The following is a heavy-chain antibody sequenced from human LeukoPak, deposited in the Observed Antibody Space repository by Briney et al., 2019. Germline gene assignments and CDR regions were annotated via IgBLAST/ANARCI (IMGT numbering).Heavy chain of an antibody. CDR2: IYSGGST. CDR3: ARDPEGGAFDI. CDR1: GFTVSSNY. J-gene: IGHJ3*02. Sequence: GGSLRLSCAASGFTVSSNYMSWVRQAPGKGLEWASVIYSGGSTYYADSVKGRFTISRDNSKNTLYLQMNSLRAEDTAVYYCARDPEGGAFDIWGQGTMVTVSS. D-gene: IGHD3-16*01. V-gene: IGHV3-66*01.